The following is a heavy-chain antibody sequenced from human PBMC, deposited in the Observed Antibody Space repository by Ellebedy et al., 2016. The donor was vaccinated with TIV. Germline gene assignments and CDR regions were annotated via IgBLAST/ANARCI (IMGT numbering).Heavy chain of an antibody. V-gene: IGHV1-69*13. CDR2: VIPIFGTA. Sequence: ASVKVSCXVSGGTFSSYAISWVRQAPGQGLEWMGGVIPIFGTANYAQMFQGRVTITADESTSTVYMELSSLRSEDTAVYFCARASDAATMYFYCYRMDVWGQGTTVTVSS. D-gene: IGHD5-12*01. CDR1: GGTFSSYA. CDR3: ARASDAATMYFYCYRMDV. J-gene: IGHJ6*02.